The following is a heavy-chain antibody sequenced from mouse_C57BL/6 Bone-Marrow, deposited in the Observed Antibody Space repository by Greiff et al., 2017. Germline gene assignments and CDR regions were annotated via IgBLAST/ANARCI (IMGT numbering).Heavy chain of an antibody. V-gene: IGHV1-69*01. Sequence: VQLQQPGAELVMPGASVKLSCKASGYTFTSYWMHWVKQRPGQGLEWIGEIDPSDSYTNYNQKFKGKSTLTVDKSSSTAYMQLSSLTSEDSAVYYCARSPIYYYGSSYGGWAMDYWGQGTSVTVSS. CDR2: IDPSDSYT. J-gene: IGHJ4*01. CDR3: ARSPIYYYGSSYGGWAMDY. CDR1: GYTFTSYW. D-gene: IGHD1-1*01.